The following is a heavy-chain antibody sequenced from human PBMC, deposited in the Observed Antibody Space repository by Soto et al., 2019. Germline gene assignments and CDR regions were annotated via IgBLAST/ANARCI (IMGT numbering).Heavy chain of an antibody. CDR3: ATPGLAVDSMSMDV. CDR1: GFTFSSYS. J-gene: IGHJ6*02. CDR2: LSSSSSTR. Sequence: EVQLVESGGGLVQPGGSLRLSCAASGFTFSSYSMNWVRQAPGKGLEWASYLSSSSSTRYYADSVKGRFTISRDNAKNALYLQMNSLRDEDTAVYYCATPGLAVDSMSMDVWGQGTTVTVSS. V-gene: IGHV3-48*02. D-gene: IGHD6-19*01.